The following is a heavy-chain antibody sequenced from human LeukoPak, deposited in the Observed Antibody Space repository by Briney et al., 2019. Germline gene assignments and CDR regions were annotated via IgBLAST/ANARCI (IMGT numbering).Heavy chain of an antibody. D-gene: IGHD6-19*01. CDR1: GFTFSNFG. J-gene: IGHJ4*02. V-gene: IGHV3-21*01. CDR3: AIDRYSSGWYTFDY. Sequence: PGGSLRLSCAASGFTFSNFGINWVREAAGKGLEWVSSISSSSSYISYADSVKGRFTISRDNAKNSLDLQMNSLRAEDTAVYYCAIDRYSSGWYTFDYWGQGTLVTVSS. CDR2: ISSSSSYI.